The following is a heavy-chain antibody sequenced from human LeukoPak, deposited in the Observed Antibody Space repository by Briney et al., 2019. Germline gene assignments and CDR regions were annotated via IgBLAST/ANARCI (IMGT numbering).Heavy chain of an antibody. CDR2: ISSGSSTI. D-gene: IGHD6-13*01. J-gene: IGHJ4*02. CDR3: ARSYSSSWVDY. V-gene: IGHV3-48*04. CDR1: GFTFSSYS. Sequence: GGSLRLSCAASGFTFSSYSMNWVRQAPGKGLEWVSYISSGSSTIYYADSVKGRFTISRDNAKNSLYLQMNSLTAEDTAVYYCARSYSSSWVDYWGQGTLVTVSS.